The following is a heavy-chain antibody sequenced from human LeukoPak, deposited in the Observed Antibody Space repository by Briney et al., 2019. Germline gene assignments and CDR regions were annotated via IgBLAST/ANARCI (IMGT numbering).Heavy chain of an antibody. CDR2: IYSGGST. CDR3: ARAPTMDV. J-gene: IGHJ6*02. CDR1: GFTVSSNY. Sequence: GGSLRLSCAASGFTVSSNYMSWVRQAPGKGLEWVSVIYSGGSTYYADSVKGRFTISRDNYKNTLYLQMNSLRAEDTAVYYWARAPTMDVWGQGTTVTVSS. V-gene: IGHV3-66*01.